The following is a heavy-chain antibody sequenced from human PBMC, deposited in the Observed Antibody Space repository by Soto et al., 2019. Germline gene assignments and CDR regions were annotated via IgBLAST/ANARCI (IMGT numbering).Heavy chain of an antibody. CDR3: ARGRGYSGDDHYYYFDMDV. J-gene: IGHJ6*02. D-gene: IGHD5-12*01. Sequence: GASVKVSCKASGGTFNNYPITWVRQAPGQGLEWMGGSIHIFGTANYAQKFQGRVTISVDESTSTAYMELSSLRSEDTAVYYCARGRGYSGDDHYYYFDMDVWGQGTTVTVSS. CDR2: SIHIFGTA. CDR1: GGTFNNYP. V-gene: IGHV1-69*13.